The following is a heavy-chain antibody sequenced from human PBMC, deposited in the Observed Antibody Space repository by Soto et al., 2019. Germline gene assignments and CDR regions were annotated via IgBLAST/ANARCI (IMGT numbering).Heavy chain of an antibody. CDR3: AKGSMIVVAWGYYYYYGMDV. Sequence: GGSLRLSCAASGFTVSSYAMSWVRQAPGKGLEWVSAISGSGGSTYYADSVKGRFTIPRDNSKNTLYLQMNSLRAEDTAVYYCAKGSMIVVAWGYYYYYGMDVWGQGTTVTVSS. D-gene: IGHD3-22*01. CDR1: GFTVSSYA. V-gene: IGHV3-23*01. J-gene: IGHJ6*02. CDR2: ISGSGGST.